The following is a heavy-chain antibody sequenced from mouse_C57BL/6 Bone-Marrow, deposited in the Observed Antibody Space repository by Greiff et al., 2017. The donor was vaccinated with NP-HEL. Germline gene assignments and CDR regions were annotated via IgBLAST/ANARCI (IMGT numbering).Heavy chain of an antibody. CDR2: ISNLAYSI. Sequence: EVKVEESGGGLVQPGGSLKLSCAASGFTFSDYGMAWVRQAPRKGPEWVAFISNLAYSIYYADTVTGRFTISRENAKNTLYLEMSSLRSEDTAMYYCAREDGYYSLSFDVWGTGTTVTVSS. D-gene: IGHD2-3*01. J-gene: IGHJ1*03. CDR1: GFTFSDYG. V-gene: IGHV5-15*04. CDR3: AREDGYYSLSFDV.